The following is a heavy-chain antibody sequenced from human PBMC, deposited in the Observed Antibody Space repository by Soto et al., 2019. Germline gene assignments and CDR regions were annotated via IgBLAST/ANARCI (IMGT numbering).Heavy chain of an antibody. CDR3: ARVERTLSTPFAYGMDV. V-gene: IGHV4-59*12. CDR1: GGSFSGYY. J-gene: IGHJ6*02. CDR2: IYYSGST. D-gene: IGHD2-2*01. Sequence: SETLSLTCAVYGGSFSGYYWSWIRKPTGKGLEWIGYIYYSGSTNYNPSLQSRVTISVDQSKNQFSLSLGSVTAADTAMYYCARVERTLSTPFAYGMDVWGQGTTVTVSS.